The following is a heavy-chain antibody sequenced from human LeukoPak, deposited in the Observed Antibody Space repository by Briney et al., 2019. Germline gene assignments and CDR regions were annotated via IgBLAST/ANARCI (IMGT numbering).Heavy chain of an antibody. CDR2: IYHSGST. J-gene: IGHJ4*02. V-gene: IGHV4-38-2*01. D-gene: IGHD3-22*01. CDR1: GYSISSGYY. Sequence: SETLSLTCAVSGYSISSGYYWGWIRQPPGKGLEWIGSIYHSGSTYYNPSLKSRVTISVDTSKNQFSLKLSSVTAADTAVYYCARSYDSSGYYYGGLDYWGQGSLVTVSS. CDR3: ARSYDSSGYYYGGLDY.